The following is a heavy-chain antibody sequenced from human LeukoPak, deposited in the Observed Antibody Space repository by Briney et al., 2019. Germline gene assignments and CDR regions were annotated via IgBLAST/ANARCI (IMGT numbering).Heavy chain of an antibody. V-gene: IGHV3-66*01. J-gene: IGHJ6*02. Sequence: GGSLRLSCAASGFTVSSNYMSWVRQAPGKGLEWVSVIYSGGSTYYADSVKGRFTISRDNSKNTLYLQMNSLRAEDTAVYYRAREKVEAGTDYYYGMDVWGQGTTVTVSS. CDR3: AREKVEAGTDYYYGMDV. CDR1: GFTVSSNY. D-gene: IGHD6-13*01. CDR2: IYSGGST.